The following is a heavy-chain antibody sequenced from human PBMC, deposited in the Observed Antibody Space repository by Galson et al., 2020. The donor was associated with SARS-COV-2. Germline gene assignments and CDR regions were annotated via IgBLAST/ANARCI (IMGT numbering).Heavy chain of an antibody. V-gene: IGHV4-34*01. J-gene: IGHJ3*02. CDR2: INHSGST. CDR3: ARGAVDNEAFDI. Sequence: SETLSLTCAVYGGSFSGYYWSWIRQPPGKGLEWIGEINHSGSTNYNPSLKSRVTISVDTSKNQFSLKLSSVTAADTAVYYCARGAVDNEAFDIWGQGTRSPSLQ. D-gene: IGHD5-12*01. CDR1: GGSFSGYY.